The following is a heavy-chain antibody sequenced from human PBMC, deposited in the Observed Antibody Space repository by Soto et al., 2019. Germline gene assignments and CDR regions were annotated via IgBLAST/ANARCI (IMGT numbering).Heavy chain of an antibody. Sequence: EVQLVESGGGLVQPGGSLRLSCAASGFTVSSNYMSWVRQAPGKGLEWVSVIYSGGSTYYADSVKGRFTISRDNSKNTLYLQMNRLSADDTAVYDCARGGGYNFYCYYGMDVWGQGTTVTVSS. CDR1: GFTVSSNY. D-gene: IGHD6-25*01. CDR3: ARGGGYNFYCYYGMDV. CDR2: IYSGGST. J-gene: IGHJ6*02. V-gene: IGHV3-66*01.